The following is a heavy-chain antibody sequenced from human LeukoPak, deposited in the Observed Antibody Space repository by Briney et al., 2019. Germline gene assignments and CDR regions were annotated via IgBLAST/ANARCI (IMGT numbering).Heavy chain of an antibody. D-gene: IGHD3-22*01. J-gene: IGHJ4*02. Sequence: GGSLRLSCAASGFTFSSYAMSWVRQAPGKGLEWVSAISGSGGSTYYADSVKGRFTTSRDNSKNTLYLQMNSLRAEDTAVYYCAKSDSSRTFFDYWGQGTLVTVSS. CDR1: GFTFSSYA. V-gene: IGHV3-23*01. CDR2: ISGSGGST. CDR3: AKSDSSRTFFDY.